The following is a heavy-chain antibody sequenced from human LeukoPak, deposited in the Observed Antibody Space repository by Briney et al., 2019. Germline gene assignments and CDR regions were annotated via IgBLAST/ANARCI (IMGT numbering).Heavy chain of an antibody. CDR3: AKDRLGWFGELFLRYYFDY. CDR1: GFTFSSYA. CDR2: ISGSGGST. J-gene: IGHJ4*02. V-gene: IGHV3-23*01. D-gene: IGHD3-10*01. Sequence: LLGGSLRLSCAASGFTFSSYAMSWVRQAPGKGLEWVSAISGSGGSTYYADSVKGRFTISRDNSKNTLYLQMNSLRAEDTAVYYCAKDRLGWFGELFLRYYFDYWGQGTLVTVSS.